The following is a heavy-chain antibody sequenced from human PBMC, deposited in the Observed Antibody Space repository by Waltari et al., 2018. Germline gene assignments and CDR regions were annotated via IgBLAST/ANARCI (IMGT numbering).Heavy chain of an antibody. Sequence: QVPLQESGPGLVKPSQTLTLTCNVSGGSISRPYYWSWIRQSPGKGLEWIGYVYQSGSTLYNPTLNNRVTMSVDRSKNQFSLRLTSLTAADTAVYFCARGGGGYDKYYFDLWGQGTLVTVSS. D-gene: IGHD5-12*01. J-gene: IGHJ4*02. CDR3: ARGGGGYDKYYFDL. CDR1: GGSISRPYY. CDR2: VYQSGST. V-gene: IGHV4-30-4*01.